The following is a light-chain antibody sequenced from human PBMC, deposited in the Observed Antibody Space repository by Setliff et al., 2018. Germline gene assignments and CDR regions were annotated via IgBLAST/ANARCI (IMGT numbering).Light chain of an antibody. CDR3: SSYTSSSPYV. V-gene: IGLV2-14*01. J-gene: IGLJ1*01. CDR2: DVR. Sequence: QSALEKPVAGEGYTGQSSTIACTGTRRDVGGYNYVSWYQQHPGKAPKLMIYDVRKRPSGVSNRFSGSKSGNTSSLTISGLQAEDEADYYCSSYTSSSPYVFGTGTKVTVL. CDR1: RRDVGGYNY.